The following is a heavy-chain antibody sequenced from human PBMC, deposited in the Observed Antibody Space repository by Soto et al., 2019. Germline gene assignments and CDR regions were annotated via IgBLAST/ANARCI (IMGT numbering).Heavy chain of an antibody. Sequence: SEPLSLTCTVSGGSISSSSYYWGWIRQPPGKGLEWIGSIYYSGSTYYNPSLKSRVTISVDTSKNQFSLKLSSVTAADTAVYYCARRGYWFGELSDYWGQGTLVTVSS. CDR3: ARRGYWFGELSDY. CDR2: IYYSGST. J-gene: IGHJ4*02. D-gene: IGHD3-10*01. V-gene: IGHV4-39*01. CDR1: GGSISSSSYY.